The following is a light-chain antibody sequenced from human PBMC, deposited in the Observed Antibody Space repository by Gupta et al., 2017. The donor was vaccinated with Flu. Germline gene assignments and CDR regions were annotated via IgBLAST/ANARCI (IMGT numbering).Light chain of an antibody. CDR1: QSLLYSNGYNY. J-gene: IGKJ2*03. V-gene: IGKV2-28*01. CDR2: LGS. Sequence: DIVMTQSPLSLPVTPGEPASISCRSSQSLLYSNGYNYLDWYLQKPGQSPQLLIYLGSNRASGVPDRFSGSGSGTSFTLEISRVEAEDVGVYYCMQALQVPHSFGQGTNLEIK. CDR3: MQALQVPHS.